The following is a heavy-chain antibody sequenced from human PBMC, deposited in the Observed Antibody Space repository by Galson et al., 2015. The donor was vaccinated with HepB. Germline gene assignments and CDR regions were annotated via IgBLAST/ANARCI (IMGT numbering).Heavy chain of an antibody. CDR3: TTGSPNLWFGGFGY. V-gene: IGHV3-15*01. D-gene: IGHD3-10*01. J-gene: IGHJ4*02. Sequence: SLRLSCAASGFTFSNAWTSWVRQAPGKGLEWVGRIKSKTDGGTTVYAAPVKGRFTISRDDSKNTLYLQMNSLKTEDTAVYYCTTGSPNLWFGGFGYWGQGTLVTVSS. CDR2: IKSKTDGGTT. CDR1: GFTFSNAW.